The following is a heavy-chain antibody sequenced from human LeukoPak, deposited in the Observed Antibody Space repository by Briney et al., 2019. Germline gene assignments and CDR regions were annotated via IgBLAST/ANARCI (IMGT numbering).Heavy chain of an antibody. V-gene: IGHV4-4*07. Sequence: HSETLSLTCTVSGDAISNYYWSWVRQPAGKGLEWIGRIYASGSSNYNPSLKSRITMSVDTSKNQFSLKLSSVTAADTAVYYCARCLNTYYYDNSGYSPEHYYMDVWGKGTTVIVSS. J-gene: IGHJ6*03. CDR3: ARCLNTYYYDNSGYSPEHYYMDV. CDR2: IYASGSS. CDR1: GDAISNYY. D-gene: IGHD3-22*01.